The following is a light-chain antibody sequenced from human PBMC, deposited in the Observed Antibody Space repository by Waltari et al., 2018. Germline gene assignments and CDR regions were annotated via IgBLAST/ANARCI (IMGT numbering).Light chain of an antibody. V-gene: IGKV3-11*01. CDR1: QGVGTY. CDR2: DAS. Sequence: EIVLTQSPAPLSLTPGETATRSCRTSQGVGTYLAWYQQKPGQAPRLLIYDASNRATGIPARFRGSGSGTDFTLTISSLEAEDFAIYYCQQRSNWTPHTFGQGARLEIK. J-gene: IGKJ2*01. CDR3: QQRSNWTPHT.